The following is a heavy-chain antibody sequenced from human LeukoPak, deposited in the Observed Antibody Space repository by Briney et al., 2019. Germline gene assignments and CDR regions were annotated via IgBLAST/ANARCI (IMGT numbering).Heavy chain of an antibody. D-gene: IGHD6-13*01. CDR2: MNPNSGNT. Sequence: VASVKVSCKASGYTFTSYDIGWVRQATGQGLEWMGWMNPNSGNTGYAQKFQGRVTMTRNTSTSTAYMELSSLRSEDTAVYYCARSGYLLAAAASYWGQGTLVTVSS. CDR3: ARSGYLLAAAASY. J-gene: IGHJ4*02. V-gene: IGHV1-8*01. CDR1: GYTFTSYD.